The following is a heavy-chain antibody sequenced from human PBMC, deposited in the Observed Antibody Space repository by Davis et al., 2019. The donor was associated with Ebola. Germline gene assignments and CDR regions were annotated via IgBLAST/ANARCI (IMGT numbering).Heavy chain of an antibody. V-gene: IGHV4-61*01. J-gene: IGHJ5*02. CDR3: ARHAVWFDP. CDR1: GGSVSSGSYY. Sequence: SETLSLTCTVSGGSVSSGSYYWSWIRQPPGKGLEWIGYIYYSGSTNYNPSLKSRVTISVDTSKNQFSLKLSSVTAADTAVYYCARHAVWFDPWGQGTLVTVSS. CDR2: IYYSGST.